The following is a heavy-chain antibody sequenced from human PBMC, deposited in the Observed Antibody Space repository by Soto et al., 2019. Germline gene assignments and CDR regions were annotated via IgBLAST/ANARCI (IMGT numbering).Heavy chain of an antibody. V-gene: IGHV4-4*02. CDR2: IYHSGST. J-gene: IGHJ6*02. CDR3: VGTGDIIGYHFDGGLCIDF. D-gene: IGHD2-15*01. Sequence: SETLSLTCAVSGGSISSSNWWSWVRQPPGKGLEWIGEIYHSGSTNYNPSLKSRVTISVDKSKNQFSLKLSSVTAADTAVYYCVGTGDIIGYHFDGGLCIDFWCQGTTVTGSS. CDR1: GGSISSSNW.